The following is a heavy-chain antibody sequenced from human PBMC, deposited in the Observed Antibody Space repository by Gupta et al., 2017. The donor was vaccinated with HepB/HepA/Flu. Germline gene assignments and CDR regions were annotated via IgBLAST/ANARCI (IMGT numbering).Heavy chain of an antibody. V-gene: IGHV4-39*01. J-gene: IGHJ4*02. CDR1: GGSISSSSYY. D-gene: IGHD3-3*01. CDR2: IYYSGST. Sequence: QLQLQESGPGLVKPSETLSLTCTVSGGSISSSSYYWGWIRQPPRKGLEWIGSIYYSGSTYYNPSLKSRVTISVDTSKNQFSLKLSSVTAADTAVYYCASTGPKYYDFWSGTGYWGQGTLVTVSS. CDR3: ASTGPKYYDFWSGTGY.